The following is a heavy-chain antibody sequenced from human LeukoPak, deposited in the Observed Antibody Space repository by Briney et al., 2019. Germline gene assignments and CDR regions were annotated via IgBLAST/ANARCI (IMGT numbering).Heavy chain of an antibody. CDR2: FDPEDGET. CDR1: GYTLTELS. CDR3: AKDPASWYSSGLYYFDY. Sequence: ASVKVSCKVSGYTLTELSMHWVRQAPGKGLEWMGGFDPEDGETIYAQKFQGRVTMTEDTSTDTAYMELSSLRSEDTAVYYCAKDPASWYSSGLYYFDYWGQGTMVTVSS. V-gene: IGHV1-24*01. D-gene: IGHD6-19*01. J-gene: IGHJ4*03.